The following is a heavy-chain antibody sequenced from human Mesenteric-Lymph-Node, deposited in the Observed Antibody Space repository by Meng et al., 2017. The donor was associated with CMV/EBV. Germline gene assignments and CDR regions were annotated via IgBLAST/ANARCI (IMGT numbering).Heavy chain of an antibody. CDR1: GFTFSSYA. J-gene: IGHJ5*02. Sequence: GESLKISCAASGFTFSSYAMSWVRQAPGKGLEWVANIKHDGSAIYYVDSVKGRFTISRDNAKNSLYLQMNSLRAEDTAVYYCARDQGFGSGKGWFDPWGQGSLVTVSS. CDR3: ARDQGFGSGKGWFDP. D-gene: IGHD3-10*01. V-gene: IGHV3-7*01. CDR2: IKHDGSAI.